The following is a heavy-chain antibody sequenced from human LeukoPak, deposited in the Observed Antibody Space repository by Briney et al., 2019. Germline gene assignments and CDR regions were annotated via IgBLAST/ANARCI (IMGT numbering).Heavy chain of an antibody. Sequence: GGSLRLSCAASGFTFNSYGMSWVRQAPGKGLEWVSTISGSGGSTYYADSVKGRFTISRDNSKNTLYLQMNSLRAEDTAVYYCAKDEKDFWSGYYNTPLFWGQGTLVTVSS. CDR3: AKDEKDFWSGYYNTPLF. CDR1: GFTFNSYG. D-gene: IGHD3-3*01. CDR2: ISGSGGST. V-gene: IGHV3-23*01. J-gene: IGHJ4*02.